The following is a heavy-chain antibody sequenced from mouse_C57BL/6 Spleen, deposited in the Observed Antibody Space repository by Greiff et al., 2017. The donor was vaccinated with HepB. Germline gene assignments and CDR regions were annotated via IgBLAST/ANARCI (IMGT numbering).Heavy chain of an antibody. CDR1: GFTFSDYG. J-gene: IGHJ4*01. D-gene: IGHD1-1*01. CDR2: ISSGSSTI. Sequence: EVNVVESGGGLVKPGGSLKLSCAASGFTFSDYGMHWVRQAPEKGLEWVAYISSGSSTIYYADTVKGRFTISRDNAKNTLFLQMTSLRSEDTAMYYCARPRGSSSYYAMDYWGQGTSVTVSS. CDR3: ARPRGSSSYYAMDY. V-gene: IGHV5-17*01.